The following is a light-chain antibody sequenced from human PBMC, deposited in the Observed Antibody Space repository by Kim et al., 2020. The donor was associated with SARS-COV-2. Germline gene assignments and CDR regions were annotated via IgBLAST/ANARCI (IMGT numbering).Light chain of an antibody. CDR2: DAS. CDR3: QQRGDWPLT. J-gene: IGKJ4*01. Sequence: EIVLTQSPATLSLSPGERATLSCRASQSISSYLAWYQQQPGQAPRLLIYDASNRATGIPARFSGSGSGTDFTLTISSPEPEDFAVYYCQQRGDWPLTFGGGTKVDIK. V-gene: IGKV3-11*01. CDR1: QSISSY.